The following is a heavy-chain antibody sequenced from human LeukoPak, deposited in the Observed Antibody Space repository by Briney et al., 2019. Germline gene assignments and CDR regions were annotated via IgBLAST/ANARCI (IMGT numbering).Heavy chain of an antibody. CDR2: IYYSGST. D-gene: IGHD4/OR15-4a*01. J-gene: IGHJ5*02. V-gene: IGHV4-59*01. CDR3: ARGILDYGSSLWSNWFDP. Sequence: PSGTLSLTCTVSGGSISSYYWSWIRQPPGKGLEWIGYIYYSGSTNYNPSLKSRVTISVDTSKNQFSLKLSSVTAADTAVYYCARGILDYGSSLWSNWFDPWGQGTLVTVSS. CDR1: GGSISSYY.